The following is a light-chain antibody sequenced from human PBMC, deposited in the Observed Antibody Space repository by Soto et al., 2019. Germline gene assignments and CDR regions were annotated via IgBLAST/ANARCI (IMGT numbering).Light chain of an antibody. Sequence: DIQMTQSPSSLSASVGDRVTITCRASQSVRSYLNWYQQKPGKAPKVLMYGASTLQSGVPSRFSGSGSGTDFTLTISSLQPEDFATYYFQQSFNTPYTFGQGTKLEIK. J-gene: IGKJ2*01. CDR2: GAS. CDR1: QSVRSY. CDR3: QQSFNTPYT. V-gene: IGKV1-39*01.